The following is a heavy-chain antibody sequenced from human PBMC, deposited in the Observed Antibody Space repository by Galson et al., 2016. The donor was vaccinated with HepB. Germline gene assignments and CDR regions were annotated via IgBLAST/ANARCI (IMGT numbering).Heavy chain of an antibody. V-gene: IGHV1-18*01. J-gene: IGHJ5*02. CDR2: ISAYNGNT. CDR3: ARDPAPAAPRNWFDP. CDR1: GYTFTSYG. D-gene: IGHD2-2*01. Sequence: SVKVSCKAPGYTFTSYGINWVRQAPGQGLEWMGWISAYNGNTNYAQNFKGRVTMTTDTSTFTAYMELRSLRSDDTAVYYCARDPAPAAPRNWFDPWGQGTLVTVSS.